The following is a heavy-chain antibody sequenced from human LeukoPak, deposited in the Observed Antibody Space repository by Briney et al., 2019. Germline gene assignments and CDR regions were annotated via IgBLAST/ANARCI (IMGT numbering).Heavy chain of an antibody. J-gene: IGHJ4*02. D-gene: IGHD3-3*01. V-gene: IGHV1-2*02. CDR2: ISPDSGDT. CDR3: ARDTVSYYDFWSGYYSATDY. Sequence: ASVKVSCKASASTFTAYYFHWVRQAPGQGLEWMGWISPDSGDTNFAQKFQGRVTMTRDTSISTAYMELSRLRSDDTAVYYCARDTVSYYDFWSGYYSATDYWGQGTLVTVSS. CDR1: ASTFTAYY.